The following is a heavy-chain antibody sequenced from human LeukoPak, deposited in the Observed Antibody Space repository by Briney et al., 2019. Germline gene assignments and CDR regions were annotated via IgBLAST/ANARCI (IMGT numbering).Heavy chain of an antibody. D-gene: IGHD2-2*02. CDR3: ARRAPGARYCSSTSCYTVSVGMDV. CDR2: IKQDGGEK. V-gene: IGHV3-7*03. CDR1: GFAFSGFW. Sequence: GGSLRLSCAASGFAFSGFWMSWVRQAPGKGLEWVADIKQDGGEKYYVDFVKGRFTISRDNVKNSLSLQMNSLRAEDTAVYYCARRAPGARYCSSTSCYTVSVGMDVWGQGTTVTVSS. J-gene: IGHJ6*02.